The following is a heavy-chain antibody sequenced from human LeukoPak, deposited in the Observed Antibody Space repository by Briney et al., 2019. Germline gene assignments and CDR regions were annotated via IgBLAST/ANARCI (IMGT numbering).Heavy chain of an antibody. D-gene: IGHD6-19*01. CDR1: GFTFSSYA. Sequence: GGSLRLSCAASGFTFSSYAMHWVRQAPGKGLEWVAVISYDGSNKYYADSVKGRFTISRDNSKNTLYLQMNSLRAEDTAVYYCARDLYSSGWFDYWGQGPLVTVSS. CDR2: ISYDGSNK. J-gene: IGHJ4*02. CDR3: ARDLYSSGWFDY. V-gene: IGHV3-30-3*01.